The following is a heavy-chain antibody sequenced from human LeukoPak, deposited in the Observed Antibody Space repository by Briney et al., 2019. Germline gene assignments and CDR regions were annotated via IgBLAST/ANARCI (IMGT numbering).Heavy chain of an antibody. Sequence: GGSLRLSCAASGFTFSSYAMSWVRQAPGKGLEWVSAISGSGGSTYYADSVKGRFTISRDNSKNTLYLQMNSLRAEDTAVYYCAKDPTSRRLIDIAVALGWFDPWGQGTLVTVSS. CDR1: GFTFSSYA. V-gene: IGHV3-23*01. D-gene: IGHD2-2*01. J-gene: IGHJ5*02. CDR2: ISGSGGST. CDR3: AKDPTSRRLIDIAVALGWFDP.